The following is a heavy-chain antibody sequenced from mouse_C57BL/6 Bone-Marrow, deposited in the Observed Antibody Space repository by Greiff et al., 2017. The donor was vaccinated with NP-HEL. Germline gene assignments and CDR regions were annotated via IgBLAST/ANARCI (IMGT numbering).Heavy chain of an antibody. Sequence: EVKLVESGGGLVKPGGSLKLSCAASGFTFSDYGMHWVRQAPEKGLEWVAYISSGSSTISYADTVKGRFTISRDNAKNTLFLQMTSLSSEDTAMYYCARRYRGLYYYAMDYWGQGTSVTVSS. V-gene: IGHV5-17*01. J-gene: IGHJ4*01. D-gene: IGHD2-12*01. CDR3: ARRYRGLYYYAMDY. CDR2: ISSGSSTI. CDR1: GFTFSDYG.